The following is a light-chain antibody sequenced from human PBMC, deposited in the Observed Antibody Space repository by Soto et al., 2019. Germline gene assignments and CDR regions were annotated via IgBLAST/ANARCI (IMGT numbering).Light chain of an antibody. Sequence: DIQMTQSPSSLSASVGDRVTITCRASQGISNYLAWYQQKPGKVPKLLIYAASTLQSGVPSRFSGSGSGTDFTLTISSLQPDDVATYYCQKYNSAPVFGGGTKVEIK. CDR2: AAS. J-gene: IGKJ4*01. CDR1: QGISNY. CDR3: QKYNSAPV. V-gene: IGKV1-27*01.